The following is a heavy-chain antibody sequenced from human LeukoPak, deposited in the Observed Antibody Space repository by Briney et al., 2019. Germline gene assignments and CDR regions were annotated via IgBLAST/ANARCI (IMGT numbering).Heavy chain of an antibody. J-gene: IGHJ4*02. CDR3: ARGIADFWSGYEDY. D-gene: IGHD3-3*01. CDR2: MNPNSGNT. V-gene: IGHV1-8*01. Sequence: GASVKVSCKASGYTFTSYDINWVRQATGQGLEWMGWMNPNSGNTGCAQKFQGRVTMTRNTSISTAYMELSSLRSEDTAVYYCARGIADFWSGYEDYWGQGTLVTVSS. CDR1: GYTFTSYD.